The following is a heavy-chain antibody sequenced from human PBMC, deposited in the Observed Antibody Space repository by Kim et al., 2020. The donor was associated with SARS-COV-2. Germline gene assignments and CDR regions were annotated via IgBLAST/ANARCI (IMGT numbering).Heavy chain of an antibody. J-gene: IGHJ5*02. V-gene: IGHV3-11*01. CDR2: ISSSGSTI. CDR1: GFTFSDYY. Sequence: GGSLRLSCAASGFTFSDYYMSWICQAPGKGLEWVSYISSSGSTIYYADSVKGRFTISRDNAKNSLYLQMNSLRAEDTAVYYCANTVAAKTNNWFDPWGQGTLVTVSS. CDR3: ANTVAAKTNNWFDP. D-gene: IGHD2-15*01.